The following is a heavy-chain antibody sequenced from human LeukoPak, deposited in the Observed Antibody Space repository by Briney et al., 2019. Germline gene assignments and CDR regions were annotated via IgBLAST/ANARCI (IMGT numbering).Heavy chain of an antibody. D-gene: IGHD3-22*01. J-gene: IGHJ4*02. Sequence: GGSLRLSGAASGLTFSSYAMSWVRQAPGKGLEWVSGLSNSGDSRYYADSVQGRFTISRDNSKNTLYLQMNSLRAEDTAVYYCAKGTMIVVLGGYWGQGTLVTVSS. CDR2: LSNSGDSR. CDR1: GLTFSSYA. CDR3: AKGTMIVVLGGY. V-gene: IGHV3-23*01.